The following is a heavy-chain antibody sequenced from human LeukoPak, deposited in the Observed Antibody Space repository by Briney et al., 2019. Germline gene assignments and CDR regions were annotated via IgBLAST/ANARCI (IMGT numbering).Heavy chain of an antibody. V-gene: IGHV4-34*01. CDR3: ARLPLPRRYYYDSSGLSAFDI. CDR1: GGSFSGYY. D-gene: IGHD3-22*01. CDR2: INHSGST. Sequence: PSETLSLTCAVYGGSFSGYYWSWIRQPPGKGLEWIGEINHSGSTNYNPSLKSRVTISVDTSKNQFSLKLSSVTAADTAVYYCARLPLPRRYYYDSSGLSAFDIWGQGTMVTVSS. J-gene: IGHJ3*02.